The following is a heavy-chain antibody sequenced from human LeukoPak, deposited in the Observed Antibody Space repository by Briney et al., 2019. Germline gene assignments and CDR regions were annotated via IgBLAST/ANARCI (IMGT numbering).Heavy chain of an antibody. J-gene: IGHJ4*02. CDR2: IKRDGSEK. CDR1: GFTFNSYW. CDR3: ARDQSEAAAGMDY. D-gene: IGHD6-13*01. V-gene: IGHV3-7*01. Sequence: GGSLRLSCAASGFTFNSYWMNWVRQAPGKGLEWVANIKRDGSEKYYVDSVKGRFTISRDNAKNSLDLQMNSLRAEDTAVYYCARDQSEAAAGMDYWGQGTLVTVSS.